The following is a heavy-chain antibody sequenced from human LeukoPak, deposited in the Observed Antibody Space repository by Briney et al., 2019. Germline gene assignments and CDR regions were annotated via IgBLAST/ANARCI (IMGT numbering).Heavy chain of an antibody. Sequence: GGSLRLSCAASGFTFSSYAMSWVRQAPGKGLEWVSGISDSADSTYYADSVKGRFTISRDNSKNTLFLQMNSLRAEDTALYYCAKGRGFCSGGSCYYYYYIDVWGKGTTVTVSS. CDR1: GFTFSSYA. D-gene: IGHD2-15*01. V-gene: IGHV3-23*01. J-gene: IGHJ6*03. CDR2: ISDSADST. CDR3: AKGRGFCSGGSCYYYYYIDV.